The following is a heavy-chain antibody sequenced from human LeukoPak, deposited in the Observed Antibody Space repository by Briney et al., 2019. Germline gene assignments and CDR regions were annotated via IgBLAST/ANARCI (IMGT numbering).Heavy chain of an antibody. Sequence: GGSLRLSCAASGFTFSSYAMSWVRQATGKGLEWVSAIGDSGGATNYADPVKGRFTISRDNSKNTLYLQMNSLRAEDTAVYYCAKRSCSGGSCNFDYWGQGTLVTVSS. V-gene: IGHV3-23*01. CDR1: GFTFSSYA. J-gene: IGHJ4*02. D-gene: IGHD2-15*01. CDR3: AKRSCSGGSCNFDY. CDR2: IGDSGGAT.